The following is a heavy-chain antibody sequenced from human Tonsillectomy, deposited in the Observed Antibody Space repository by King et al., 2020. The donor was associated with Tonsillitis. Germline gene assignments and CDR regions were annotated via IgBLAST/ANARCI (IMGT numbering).Heavy chain of an antibody. V-gene: IGHV3-23*04. J-gene: IGHJ4*02. CDR3: AKGLHSVARGAYFDY. CDR2: ISGSGGSA. D-gene: IGHD2-15*01. CDR1: GFTFSSYA. Sequence: EVQLVESGGDLVQPGGSLRLSCAGSGFTFSSYAVSWVRQTPGKGLEWVSAISGSGGSAYYADSVRGRFTISRDNSKNTLYLQMNSLRAEDTAVYYCAKGLHSVARGAYFDYWGQGTLVTVSS.